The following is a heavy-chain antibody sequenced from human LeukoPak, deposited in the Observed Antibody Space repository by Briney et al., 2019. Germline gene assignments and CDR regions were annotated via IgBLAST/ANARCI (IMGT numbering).Heavy chain of an antibody. CDR3: AELGITMIGGV. D-gene: IGHD3-10*02. CDR2: IRSRGSTL. Sequence: PGGSLRLPCAASGFTFSTYVMTWVRQAPGKGLEWVSYIRSRGSTLYYSDSVKGRFTLSRDNAENSLYLQMNSLRAEVRAVYYCAELGITMIGGVWGEGTTVTISS. V-gene: IGHV3-48*03. CDR1: GFTFSTYV. J-gene: IGHJ6*04.